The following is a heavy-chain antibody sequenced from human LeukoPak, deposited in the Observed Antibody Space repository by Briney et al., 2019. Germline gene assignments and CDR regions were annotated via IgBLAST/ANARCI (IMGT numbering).Heavy chain of an antibody. J-gene: IGHJ5*02. D-gene: IGHD3-9*01. CDR3: ARRTTYYDILTGYQINWFDP. Sequence: SETLSLTCTVSGGSISSYYWSWIRQPAGKGLEWIGRIYTSGSTNYNPSLKSRVTMSVDTSKNQFSLKLSSVTAADTAVYYCARRTTYYDILTGYQINWFDPWGQGTLVTVSS. V-gene: IGHV4-4*07. CDR1: GGSISSYY. CDR2: IYTSGST.